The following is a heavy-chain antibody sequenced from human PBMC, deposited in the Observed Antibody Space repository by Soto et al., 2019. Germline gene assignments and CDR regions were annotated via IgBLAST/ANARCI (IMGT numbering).Heavy chain of an antibody. D-gene: IGHD6-19*01. J-gene: IGHJ6*02. Sequence: QVQLVQSGAEVKKPGASVKVSCKASGYTFTSYDINWVRQATGQGLEWMGWMNPNSGNTGYAQKFQGRVTMTRNNSISTAYMELSSLRSEDTAVYYCAREGSGWYYYYYGMDVWGQGTTVTVSS. CDR1: GYTFTSYD. CDR2: MNPNSGNT. CDR3: AREGSGWYYYYYGMDV. V-gene: IGHV1-8*01.